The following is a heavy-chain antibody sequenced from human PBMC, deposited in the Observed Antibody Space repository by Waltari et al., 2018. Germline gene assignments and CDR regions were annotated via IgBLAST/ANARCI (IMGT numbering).Heavy chain of an antibody. CDR3: ARGGGGDWEWFDP. D-gene: IGHD2-21*02. J-gene: IGHJ5*02. CDR2: IYYTGST. CDR1: GGSISGFY. V-gene: IGHV4-59*01. Sequence: QVQLQESGPSLLKPSETLSLICTVSGGSISGFYWSWVRQPPGKGLDLIGYIYYTGSTNFNPSLKSRVTMSVDTSKNQFSLKLSSVTAADTAFYYCARGGGGDWEWFDPWGQGTLVTVSS.